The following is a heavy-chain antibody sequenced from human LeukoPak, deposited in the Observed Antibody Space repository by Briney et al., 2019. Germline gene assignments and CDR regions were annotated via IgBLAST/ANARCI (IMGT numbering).Heavy chain of an antibody. J-gene: IGHJ4*02. CDR1: GFTFGSYA. CDR2: ITGGGENT. V-gene: IGHV3-23*01. D-gene: IGHD7-27*01. CDR3: AKVLTGSQDY. Sequence: GGSLRLSCAASGFTFGSYAMSWVRQAPGKGLEWVPTITGGGENTYYADSVRGRFTISRDNSKTTLHLQMNGLRPEDTAVYYCAKVLTGSQDYWGQGTLVTVSS.